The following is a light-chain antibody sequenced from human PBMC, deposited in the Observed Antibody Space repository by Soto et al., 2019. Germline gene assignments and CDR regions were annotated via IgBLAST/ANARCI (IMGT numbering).Light chain of an antibody. CDR2: DVS. CDR3: CSYAGSYTFVYV. J-gene: IGLJ1*01. Sequence: QSALTQPRSVSGSPGQSVTISCTGTSSDVGGYNYVSWYQQHPGKAPKLMIYDVSKRPSGVPDRFSGSKSGNTASLTISRLQAEDEADYYCCSYAGSYTFVYVFGTGTKLTVL. CDR1: SSDVGGYNY. V-gene: IGLV2-11*01.